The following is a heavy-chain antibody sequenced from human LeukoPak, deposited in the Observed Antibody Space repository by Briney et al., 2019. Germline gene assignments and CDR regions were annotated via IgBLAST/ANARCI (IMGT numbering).Heavy chain of an antibody. V-gene: IGHV3-23*01. J-gene: IGHJ6*03. Sequence: PGGSLRLSCAASRFTFSSYSMNWVRQAPGKGLEWVSAISGSGGSTYYAASVKGRFTISRDNSKNTVYLQMGSLRAEDTAVYYCAKNRGGTYKYYMDVWGNGTTVTVSS. D-gene: IGHD1-1*01. CDR2: ISGSGGST. CDR3: AKNRGGTYKYYMDV. CDR1: RFTFSSYS.